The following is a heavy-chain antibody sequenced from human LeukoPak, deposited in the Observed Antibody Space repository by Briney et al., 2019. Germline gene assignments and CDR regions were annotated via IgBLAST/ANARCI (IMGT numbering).Heavy chain of an antibody. J-gene: IGHJ4*02. Sequence: ASVKVSCKPSGGTFSTYAIHWVRQAPGQGLEWMGIINPSGGSTSYAQKFQGRVTMTRDMSTSTVYMELSSLRSEDTAVYYCARDRYSIAGKGRTFDYWGQGTLVTVSS. CDR3: ARDRYSIAGKGRTFDY. D-gene: IGHD6-6*01. CDR2: INPSGGST. V-gene: IGHV1-46*01. CDR1: GGTFSTYA.